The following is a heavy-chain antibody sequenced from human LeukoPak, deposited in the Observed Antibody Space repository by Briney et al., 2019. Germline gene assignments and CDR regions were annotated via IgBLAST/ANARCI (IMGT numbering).Heavy chain of an antibody. CDR1: GGSISTYY. CDR2: INHSGST. Sequence: SSETLSLTCTLSGGSISTYYWSWIRQPPGKGLEWIGEINHSGSTNYNPSLKSRVTISVDTSKNQFSLKLSSVTAADTAVYYCARTGRGYYYYYMDVWGKGTTVTVSS. J-gene: IGHJ6*03. V-gene: IGHV4-34*01. CDR3: ARTGRGYYYYYMDV. D-gene: IGHD1-14*01.